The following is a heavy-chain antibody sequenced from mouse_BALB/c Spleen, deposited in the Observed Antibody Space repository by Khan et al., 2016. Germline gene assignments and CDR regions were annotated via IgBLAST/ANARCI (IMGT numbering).Heavy chain of an antibody. CDR1: GFSMTDYG. D-gene: IGHD1-1*01. CDR2: IWGNGNT. CDR3: VRALEAVTSYEGFAY. V-gene: IGHV2-6-7*01. J-gene: IGHJ3*01. Sequence: QVQLKESGPGLVAPSQSLSITCTVSGFSMTDYGINWVRQPPGKGLEWLGVIWGNGNTDYDSPLKSRLTINKDNSKSQVFLKMNSLPTADTARYYCVRALEAVTSYEGFAYWGQGTLVTVSA.